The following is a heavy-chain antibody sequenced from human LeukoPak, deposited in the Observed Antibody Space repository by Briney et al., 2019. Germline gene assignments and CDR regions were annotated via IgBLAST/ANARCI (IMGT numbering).Heavy chain of an antibody. CDR3: ARGSSTLKYYYYYYMDV. Sequence: GASVKVSCKASGYTFTGYYMHWVRQAPGQGLEWMGWINPNSGGTNYAQKFQGRVTMTRDTFISTAYMELSRLRSDDTAVYYCARGSSTLKYYYYYYMDVWGKGTTVTVSS. J-gene: IGHJ6*03. CDR1: GYTFTGYY. CDR2: INPNSGGT. V-gene: IGHV1-2*02. D-gene: IGHD6-13*01.